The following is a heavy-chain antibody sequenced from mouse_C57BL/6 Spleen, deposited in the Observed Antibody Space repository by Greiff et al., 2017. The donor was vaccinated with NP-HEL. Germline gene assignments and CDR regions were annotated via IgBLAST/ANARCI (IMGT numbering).Heavy chain of an antibody. CDR3: ASYYYGSPFAY. D-gene: IGHD1-1*01. CDR1: GFTFSDYY. CDR2: ISNGGGST. J-gene: IGHJ3*01. V-gene: IGHV5-12*01. Sequence: EVKLVESGGGLVQPGGSLKLSCAASGFTFSDYYMYWVRQTPEKRLEWVAYISNGGGSTYYPDTVKGRFTISRDNAKNTLYLQMSRLKSEDTAMYYCASYYYGSPFAYWGQGTLVTVSA.